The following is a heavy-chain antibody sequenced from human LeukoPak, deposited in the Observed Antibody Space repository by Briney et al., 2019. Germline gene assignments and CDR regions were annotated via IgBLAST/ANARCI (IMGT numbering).Heavy chain of an antibody. CDR2: IYYSGST. CDR3: AKAGIQLWLFDS. V-gene: IGHV4-31*03. Sequence: SQTLSLTCTFSGDSISSGGYYWSWIRQHPGKGLEWIGYIYYSGSTFYNPSLRSRVTISGDTSKNQFSLKLSSVTGADTAVYYCAKAGIQLWLFDSWGQGTLVTVSS. J-gene: IGHJ4*02. D-gene: IGHD5-18*01. CDR1: GDSISSGGYY.